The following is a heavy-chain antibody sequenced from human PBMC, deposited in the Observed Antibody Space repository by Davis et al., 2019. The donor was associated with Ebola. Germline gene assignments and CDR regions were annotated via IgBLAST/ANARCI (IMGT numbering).Heavy chain of an antibody. CDR3: ARLRFLEWLADY. J-gene: IGHJ4*02. CDR1: GGSISGSNGFY. D-gene: IGHD3-3*01. CDR2: TSYSGSP. V-gene: IGHV4-39*07. Sequence: SETLSLTCTVSGGSISGSNGFYWAWIRQPLGKGLEWIGSTSYSGSPYYNASLKSRLSISLDAPRNQFSLSLRSVAAADTAVYYCARLRFLEWLADYWGRGTLVTVSA.